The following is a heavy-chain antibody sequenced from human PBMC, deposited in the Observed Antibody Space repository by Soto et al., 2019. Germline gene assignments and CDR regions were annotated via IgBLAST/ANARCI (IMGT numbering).Heavy chain of an antibody. V-gene: IGHV4-31*03. D-gene: IGHD3-10*01. CDR2: IYYSGST. CDR1: GGSISSGGYY. CDR3: ATSSGSYYSGIDY. Sequence: SETLSLTCTVSGGSISSGGYYWSWIRQHPGKGLEWIGYIYYSGSTYYNPSLKSRVTISVDTSKNQFSLKLSSVTAADTAVYYCATSSGSYYSGIDYWGQGTLVTVSS. J-gene: IGHJ4*02.